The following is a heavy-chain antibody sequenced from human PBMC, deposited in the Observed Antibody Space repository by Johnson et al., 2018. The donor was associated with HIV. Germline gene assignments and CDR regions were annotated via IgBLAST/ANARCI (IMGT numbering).Heavy chain of an antibody. Sequence: QVQLVESGGGVVQPGRSLRLSCAASGFIFRTNGMHWVRQAPGKGLEWVSFIQHDGSDKSYADSVEGRFTISRDNSKNTLYLQMNSLRAEDTAVYYCARAVRDYYDSSGYYYSFAFDIWGQGTMVTVSS. CDR1: GFIFRTNG. D-gene: IGHD3-22*01. CDR2: IQHDGSDK. V-gene: IGHV3-30*02. J-gene: IGHJ3*02. CDR3: ARAVRDYYDSSGYYYSFAFDI.